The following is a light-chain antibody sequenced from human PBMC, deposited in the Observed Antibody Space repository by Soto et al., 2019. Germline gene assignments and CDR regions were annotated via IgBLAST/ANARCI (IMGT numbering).Light chain of an antibody. Sequence: EIVLTQSPATLSLSPGERATLSCRASQSVGNFLAWYQQNPGRPPRLLIYDASNRATGIPARFSGSGSGTDFTLTISSLEPEDFAVYYCQQRSNWPPITFGQGTRLEIK. J-gene: IGKJ5*01. CDR2: DAS. CDR3: QQRSNWPPIT. V-gene: IGKV3-11*01. CDR1: QSVGNF.